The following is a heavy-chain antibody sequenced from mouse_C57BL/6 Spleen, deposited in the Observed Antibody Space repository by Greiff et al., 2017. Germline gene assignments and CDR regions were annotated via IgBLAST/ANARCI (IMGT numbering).Heavy chain of an antibody. J-gene: IGHJ4*01. CDR2: ISYDGSN. D-gene: IGHD1-2*01. V-gene: IGHV3-6*01. CDR3: ARGGGYGRYAMDY. Sequence: EVKLVESGPGLVKPSQSLSLTCSVTGYSITSGYYWNWIRQFPGNKLEWMGYISYDGSNNYNPSLKNRISITRDTSKNQCFLKLNSVTTEDTATYFSARGGGYGRYAMDYWGQGTSVTVSS. CDR1: GYSITSGYY.